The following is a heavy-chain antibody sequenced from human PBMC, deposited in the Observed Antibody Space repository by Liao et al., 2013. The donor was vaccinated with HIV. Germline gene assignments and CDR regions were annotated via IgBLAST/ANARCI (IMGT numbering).Heavy chain of an antibody. CDR1: GGSISSYY. CDR3: ARDRGTSSWFGGGVDY. Sequence: QLQLQESGPGLVKPSETLSLTCTVSGGSISSYYWSWIRQPPGKVLELIGYISHSGSTNYNPSLKSRLTISEDMSKNQFSLKLSSVTAADTAVYYCARDRGTSSWFGGGVDYWGQGTLVTVSS. J-gene: IGHJ4*02. D-gene: IGHD6-13*01. CDR2: ISHSGST. V-gene: IGHV4-59*01.